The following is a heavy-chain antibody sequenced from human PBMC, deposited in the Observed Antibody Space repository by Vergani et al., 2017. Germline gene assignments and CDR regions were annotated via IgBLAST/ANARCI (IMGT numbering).Heavy chain of an antibody. CDR1: GGTFSSYA. J-gene: IGHJ4*02. Sequence: QVQLVQSGAEVKKPGSSVKVSCKASGGTFSSYAISWVRQAPGQGLEWMGRIIPILGIANYAQKFQGRVTITADKSTSTAYMELSSLRSEDTAVYYCARDWAYYYDSSGYPSYWGQGSLVTVSA. CDR2: IIPILGIA. D-gene: IGHD3-22*01. CDR3: ARDWAYYYDSSGYPSY. V-gene: IGHV1-69*04.